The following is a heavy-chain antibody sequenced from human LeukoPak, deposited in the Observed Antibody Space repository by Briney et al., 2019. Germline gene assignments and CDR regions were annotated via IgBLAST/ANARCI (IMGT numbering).Heavy chain of an antibody. CDR1: GFTFSNAW. CDR2: IASKTDGGTT. Sequence: GGSLRLSCAASGFTFSNAWMNWVRQAPGKGLEWVGRIASKTDGGTTDYAAPVKGRFTISRDDSKNTLFLQMNSLKTEDTAVYYCTTGIRGDCGQGTLVTVSS. V-gene: IGHV3-15*04. CDR3: TTGIRGD. J-gene: IGHJ4*02.